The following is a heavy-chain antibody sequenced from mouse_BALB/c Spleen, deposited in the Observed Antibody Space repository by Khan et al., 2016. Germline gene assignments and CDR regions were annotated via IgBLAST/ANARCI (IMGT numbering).Heavy chain of an antibody. Sequence: EVQLQESGPGLVKPSQSLSLTCTVTGYSITSDYAWNWIWQFPGNKLEWMGYIRYSGSTTYNPSLKSRISITRDTSKNQFFLQLYSVTTEDTATYSCTRSPAAARYFDVWGTGTTVTVSS. CDR2: IRYSGST. J-gene: IGHJ1*03. D-gene: IGHD1-2*01. CDR3: TRSPAAARYFDV. V-gene: IGHV3-2*02. CDR1: GYSITSDYA.